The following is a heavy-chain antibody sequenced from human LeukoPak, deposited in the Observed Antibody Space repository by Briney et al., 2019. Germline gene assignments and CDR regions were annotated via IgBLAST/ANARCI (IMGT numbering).Heavy chain of an antibody. V-gene: IGHV3-74*01. D-gene: IGHD1-26*01. J-gene: IGHJ4*02. CDR2: INSDGSST. CDR3: AKSPARKIFYLYYSGIFGF. CDR1: GFTFSSYW. Sequence: GGSLRLSCAASGFTFSSYWMHWVRQAPGKGLVWVSRINSDGSSTSYADSVKGRFTISRDNAKNTPYLQMNSLRAEDTAVYYCAKSPARKIFYLYYSGIFGFWGQGTLVPVSS.